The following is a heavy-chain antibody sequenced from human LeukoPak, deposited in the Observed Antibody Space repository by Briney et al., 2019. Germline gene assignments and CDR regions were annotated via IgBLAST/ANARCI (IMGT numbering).Heavy chain of an antibody. J-gene: IGHJ3*02. CDR1: GYTFTSYA. Sequence: ASVKVSCKASGYTFTSYAMNWVRQAPGQGLEWMGWINTNTGNPTYAQGFTGRFVFSLDTSVSTAYLQISSLKAEDTAVYYCARRRNAGITMIVVDHDAFDIWGQGTMVTVSS. CDR2: INTNTGNP. D-gene: IGHD3-22*01. CDR3: ARRRNAGITMIVVDHDAFDI. V-gene: IGHV7-4-1*02.